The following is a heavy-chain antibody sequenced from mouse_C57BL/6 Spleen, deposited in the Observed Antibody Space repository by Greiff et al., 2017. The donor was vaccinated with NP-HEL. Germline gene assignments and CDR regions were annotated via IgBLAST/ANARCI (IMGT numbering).Heavy chain of an antibody. CDR1: GYTFTDYN. Sequence: EVQLQQSGPELVKPGASVKIPCKASGYTFTDYNMDWVKQSHGKSLEWIGDINPNNGGTIYNQKFKGKATLTVDKSSSTAYMELRSLTSEDTAVYYCARNWDVGYAMDYWGQGTSVTVSS. V-gene: IGHV1-18*01. D-gene: IGHD4-1*01. CDR2: INPNNGGT. CDR3: ARNWDVGYAMDY. J-gene: IGHJ4*01.